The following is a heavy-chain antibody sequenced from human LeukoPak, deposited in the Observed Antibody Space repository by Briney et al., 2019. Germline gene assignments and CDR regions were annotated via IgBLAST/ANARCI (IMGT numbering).Heavy chain of an antibody. D-gene: IGHD5-24*01. CDR3: ARDSRRDGYNLDY. J-gene: IGHJ4*02. CDR1: GGSISSYY. Sequence: SETLSLTCTVSGGSISSYYWSWIRQPPGKGLEWIGYIYYSGSTNYNPSLKSRVTISRDTSKNEFSLKLSSVTAADTAVYYCARDSRRDGYNLDYWGRGTLVTVSS. V-gene: IGHV4-59*12. CDR2: IYYSGST.